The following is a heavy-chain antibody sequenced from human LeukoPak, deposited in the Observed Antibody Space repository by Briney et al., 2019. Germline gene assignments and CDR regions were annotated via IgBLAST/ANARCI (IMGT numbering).Heavy chain of an antibody. CDR3: ARHGAFCSSTSCRPKHWFDP. CDR2: ISSSGSTI. D-gene: IGHD2-2*01. V-gene: IGHV3-11*01. CDR1: GFTFSDYH. J-gene: IGHJ5*02. Sequence: PGGSLRLSCAASGFTFSDYHMSWIRQAPGKGLEWVSYISSSGSTIYYADSVKGRFTISRDDAKNSLYLQMNSLGAEDTAVYYCARHGAFCSSTSCRPKHWFDPWGQGTLVTVSS.